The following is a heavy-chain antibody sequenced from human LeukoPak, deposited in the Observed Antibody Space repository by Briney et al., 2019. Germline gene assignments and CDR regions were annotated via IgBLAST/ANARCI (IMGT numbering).Heavy chain of an antibody. D-gene: IGHD6-13*01. Sequence: GGSLRLSCEASGFTFYNYAMSWVRQAPGKGLEWVSAISNSGVSTHYADSVKGRFTISRDNSKNTLFLHMNTLRADDMAVYYCAKAAAAPGFDFWGQGTLVTVSS. J-gene: IGHJ4*02. CDR1: GFTFYNYA. CDR2: ISNSGVST. CDR3: AKAAAAPGFDF. V-gene: IGHV3-23*01.